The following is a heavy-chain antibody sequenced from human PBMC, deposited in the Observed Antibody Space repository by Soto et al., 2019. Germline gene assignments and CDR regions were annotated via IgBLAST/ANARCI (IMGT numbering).Heavy chain of an antibody. CDR2: ISAYNGNT. V-gene: IGHV1-18*01. CDR3: ARVGRFLEWLFDYYYYGMDV. CDR1: GYTFTSYG. D-gene: IGHD3-3*01. J-gene: IGHJ6*02. Sequence: QVQLVQSGAEVKKPGASVKVSCKASGYTFTSYGISWVRQAPGQGLEWMGWISAYNGNTNYAQKLQGRVTMTTDTSTSTAYMERRSLRSDDTAVYYCARVGRFLEWLFDYYYYGMDVWGQGTTVTVSS.